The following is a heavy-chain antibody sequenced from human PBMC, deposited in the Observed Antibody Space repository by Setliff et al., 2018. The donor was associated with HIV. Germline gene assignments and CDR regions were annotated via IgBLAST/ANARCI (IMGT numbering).Heavy chain of an antibody. CDR1: GGTFSNYG. Sequence: GASVKVSCKAYGGTFSNYGISWVRQAPGQGLEWTGGIIPIFGTANYAQSFQDRVTMTRDTSTSTVYMELSSLRSEDTAVYYCARVRYCSGGSCYGGEYWFDPWGQGTLVTVSS. J-gene: IGHJ5*02. V-gene: IGHV1-69*05. CDR2: IIPIFGTA. CDR3: ARVRYCSGGSCYGGEYWFDP. D-gene: IGHD2-15*01.